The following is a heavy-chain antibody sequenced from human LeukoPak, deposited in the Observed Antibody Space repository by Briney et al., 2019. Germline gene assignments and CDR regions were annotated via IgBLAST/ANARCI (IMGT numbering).Heavy chain of an antibody. V-gene: IGHV3-43D*03. D-gene: IGHD5-24*01. J-gene: IGHJ6*03. Sequence: GGSLRLSCAASGFTFDDYAMHWVRQAPGKGLEWVSLISWDGGSTYYADSVKGRFTISRDNSKNSLYLQMNSLRAEDTALYYCAKDKMATITDYYYYMDVWGKGTTVTVSS. CDR3: AKDKMATITDYYYYMDV. CDR2: ISWDGGST. CDR1: GFTFDDYA.